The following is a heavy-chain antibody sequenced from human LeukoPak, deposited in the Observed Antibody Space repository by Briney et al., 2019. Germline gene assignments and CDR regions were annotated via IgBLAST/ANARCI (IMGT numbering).Heavy chain of an antibody. CDR3: ARVPKLGENWFDP. Sequence: GGSLRLSCAASGFTFSSYSMNWVRQAPGKGLEWVSYISSSSSTIYYADSVKGRFTISRDNAKNSLYLQMNSLRAEDTAVYYCARVPKLGENWFDPWGQGTLVTASS. J-gene: IGHJ5*02. CDR2: ISSSSSTI. V-gene: IGHV3-48*01. CDR1: GFTFSSYS. D-gene: IGHD7-27*01.